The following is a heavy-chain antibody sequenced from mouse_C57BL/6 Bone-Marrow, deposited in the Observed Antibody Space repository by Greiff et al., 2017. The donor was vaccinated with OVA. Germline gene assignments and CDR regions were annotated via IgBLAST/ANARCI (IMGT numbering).Heavy chain of an antibody. CDR2: IDPNSGGP. J-gene: IGHJ4*01. Sequence: VKLQQPGAELVKPGASVKLSCKASGYTFTSYWMHWVKQRPGRGLEWIGRIDPNSGGPKYNEKFKSKATLTVDKPSSTAYMQLSSLTSEDSAVYYCARGYYGSSAYAMDYWGQGTSVTVSS. V-gene: IGHV1-72*01. D-gene: IGHD1-1*01. CDR1: GYTFTSYW. CDR3: ARGYYGSSAYAMDY.